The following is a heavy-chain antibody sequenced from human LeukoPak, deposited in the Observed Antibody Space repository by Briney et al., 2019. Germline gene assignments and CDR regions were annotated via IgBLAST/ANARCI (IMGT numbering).Heavy chain of an antibody. J-gene: IGHJ4*02. CDR3: AKSGSQWELDLLDY. D-gene: IGHD1-26*01. CDR1: GFTFSSYA. Sequence: GGSLRLSCAASGFTFSSYAMSWVRQAPGKGLEWVSAISGSGGSTYYADSVKGRFTNSRDNSKNTLYLQMNSLRAEDTAVYYCAKSGSQWELDLLDYWGQGTLVTVSS. CDR2: ISGSGGST. V-gene: IGHV3-23*01.